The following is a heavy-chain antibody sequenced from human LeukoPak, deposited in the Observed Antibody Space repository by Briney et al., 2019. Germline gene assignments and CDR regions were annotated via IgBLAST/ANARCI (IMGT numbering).Heavy chain of an antibody. V-gene: IGHV3-23*01. Sequence: RGSLRLSCAASGFTFSSSAMSWVRQAPGKGLEWVSAISNNGGYTYYADSVQGRFTISRDNSKSTLCLQMNSLRAEDTAVYYCAKQLGYCSDGSCYFPYWGQGTLVTVSS. D-gene: IGHD2-15*01. CDR2: ISNNGGYT. CDR3: AKQLGYCSDGSCYFPY. J-gene: IGHJ4*02. CDR1: GFTFSSSA.